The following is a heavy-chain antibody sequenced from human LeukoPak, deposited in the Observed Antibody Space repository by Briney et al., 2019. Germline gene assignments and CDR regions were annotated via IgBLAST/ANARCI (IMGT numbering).Heavy chain of an antibody. V-gene: IGHV3-21*01. Sequence: GGSLRLSCAASGFTFSSYSMNWVRQAPGKGLEWVSSISSSSSYIYYADSVKGRFTISRDNAKNSLYLQMNSLRAEDTAVYYCARVGYYYDSSGSLLDDAFDIWGQGTMVTVSS. CDR3: ARVGYYYDSSGSLLDDAFDI. CDR2: ISSSSSYI. CDR1: GFTFSSYS. D-gene: IGHD3-22*01. J-gene: IGHJ3*02.